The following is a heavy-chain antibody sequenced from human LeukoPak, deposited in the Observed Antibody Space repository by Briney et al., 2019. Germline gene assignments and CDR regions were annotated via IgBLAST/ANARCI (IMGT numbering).Heavy chain of an antibody. Sequence: GGSLRLSCAASGFTFTSYAMSWVRQAPGKGLEWVSGISGSGGTTNYAYSVKGRFTISRDNSKNTLYLQMNSLKVEDTAVYYCAKGSYQGLFKPFDYWGQGTLVTVSS. CDR1: GFTFTSYA. J-gene: IGHJ4*02. V-gene: IGHV3-23*01. CDR2: ISGSGGTT. CDR3: AKGSYQGLFKPFDY. D-gene: IGHD6-19*01.